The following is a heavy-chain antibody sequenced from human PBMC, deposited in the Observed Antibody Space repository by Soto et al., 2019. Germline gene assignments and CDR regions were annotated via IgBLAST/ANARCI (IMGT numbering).Heavy chain of an antibody. CDR3: ARHEGGWSRFDY. CDR2: IYYSGST. D-gene: IGHD6-19*01. V-gene: IGHV4-59*08. Sequence: QVQLQESGPGLVKPSETLSLTCTVSGGSISSYYWSWIRQPPWKGLEWIGYIYYSGSTNYNPSLKSRVTISVDTSKNQFSLKLSSVTAADTAVYYCARHEGGWSRFDYWGQGTLVTVSS. J-gene: IGHJ4*02. CDR1: GGSISSYY.